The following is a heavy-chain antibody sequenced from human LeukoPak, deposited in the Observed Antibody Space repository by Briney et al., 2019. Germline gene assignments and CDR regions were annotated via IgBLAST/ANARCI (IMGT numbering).Heavy chain of an antibody. V-gene: IGHV1-69*05. D-gene: IGHD2-2*01. CDR1: GGTFSSYA. J-gene: IGHJ5*02. Sequence: SVKVSCKASGGTFSSYAISWVRQAPGQGLEWMGGIIPIFGTANYAQKFQGRVTITTDESTSTAYMELSSLRSEDTAVYYCARGPGGGYCSSTSCYEGQNWFDPWGQGTLVTVSS. CDR2: IIPIFGTA. CDR3: ARGPGGGYCSSTSCYEGQNWFDP.